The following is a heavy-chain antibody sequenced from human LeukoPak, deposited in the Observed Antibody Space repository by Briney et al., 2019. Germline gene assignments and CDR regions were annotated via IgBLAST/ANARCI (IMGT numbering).Heavy chain of an antibody. V-gene: IGHV1-69*01. CDR2: IIPIFGTA. D-gene: IGHD2-2*01. Sequence: SVKVSCKASGGTFSSYAISWVRQAPGQGLEWMGGIIPIFGTANYAQEFQGRVTITADESTSTAYMELSSLRSEDTAVYYCAREIVVVPAAMEGWFDPWGQGTLVTVSS. J-gene: IGHJ5*02. CDR3: AREIVVVPAAMEGWFDP. CDR1: GGTFSSYA.